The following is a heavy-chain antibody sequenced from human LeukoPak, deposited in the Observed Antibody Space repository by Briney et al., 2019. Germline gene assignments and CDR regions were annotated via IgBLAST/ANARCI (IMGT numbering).Heavy chain of an antibody. Sequence: GCLRLSCAASGFTLADYGTSWVRHGPRKGLGWVSGVNWIGGRAGSADSATGRFTNSRDNAKNSLYLQMNSLRAEDTALYYCARDSTAFGVVHSSDYWGQGTLVTVSS. J-gene: IGHJ4*02. V-gene: IGHV3-20*04. CDR1: GFTLADYG. CDR3: ARDSTAFGVVHSSDY. CDR2: VNWIGGRA. D-gene: IGHD3-3*01.